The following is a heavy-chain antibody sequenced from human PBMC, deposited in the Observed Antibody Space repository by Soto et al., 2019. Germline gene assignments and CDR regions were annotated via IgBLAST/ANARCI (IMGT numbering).Heavy chain of an antibody. CDR3: ARGLTMTKLTTPKY. V-gene: IGHV3-11*06. D-gene: IGHD4-17*01. J-gene: IGHJ4*02. CDR2: ISSSSSYT. CDR1: VFTFSDYY. Sequence: VGSLRLSCASSVFTFSDYYMSCIRHSPGKWLEWVSYISSSSSYTNYADSVKGRFTISRDNAKNSLYPQMNSLRAEDTAVYYCARGLTMTKLTTPKYWGQGTLVTGSS.